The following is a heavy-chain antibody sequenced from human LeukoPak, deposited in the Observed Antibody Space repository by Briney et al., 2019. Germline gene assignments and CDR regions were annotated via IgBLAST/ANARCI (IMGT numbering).Heavy chain of an antibody. J-gene: IGHJ4*02. D-gene: IGHD6-19*01. Sequence: PGGSLRLSCAASGFTFSYYAMNWVRQAPGKGLVWVSRINSDGSSTSYADSVKGRFTISRDNAKNTLYLQMNSLRDEDTAVYYCARAQWLDSFDYWGQGTLVTVSS. V-gene: IGHV3-74*01. CDR1: GFTFSYYA. CDR2: INSDGSST. CDR3: ARAQWLDSFDY.